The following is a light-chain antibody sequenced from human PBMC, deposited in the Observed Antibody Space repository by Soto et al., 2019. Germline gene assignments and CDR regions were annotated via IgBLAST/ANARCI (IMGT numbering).Light chain of an antibody. CDR1: SSNIGSNY. V-gene: IGLV1-47*02. Sequence: QSALTQPPSASGTPGQRVTISCSGRSSNIGSNYVFWYQQLPGTAPKLLIYSDIQRPSGVPDRFSGSKSGTSASLAISGLRSEDEADYYCAAWDASLSGYVFGSGTKVTVL. CDR2: SDI. J-gene: IGLJ1*01. CDR3: AAWDASLSGYV.